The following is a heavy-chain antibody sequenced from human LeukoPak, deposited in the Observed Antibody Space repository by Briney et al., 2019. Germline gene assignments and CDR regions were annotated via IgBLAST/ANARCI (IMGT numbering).Heavy chain of an antibody. CDR3: VRPHDLYGVDV. Sequence: GESLKISCKGSGYRFTAYWIAWVRQMPGKGLEWMGIIYPGDSDTRYSPSFQGQVTMSVDNSISTAYLQWSTLKASDSAIYYCVRPHDLYGVDVWGQGTTVTVSS. CDR2: IYPGDSDT. J-gene: IGHJ6*02. V-gene: IGHV5-51*01. CDR1: GYRFTAYW.